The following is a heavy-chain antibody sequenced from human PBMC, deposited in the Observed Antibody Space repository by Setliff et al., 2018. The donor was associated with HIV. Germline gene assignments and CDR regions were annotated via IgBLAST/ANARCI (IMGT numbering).Heavy chain of an antibody. J-gene: IGHJ6*03. Sequence: SETLSLTCYVTDDPISGYYWSWVRQPAGKGLEWIGRPYVSGDTNYNPSLKSRVTMSLDTSKKHFSLNLKSVTAADTAVYYCALTGHRLLRGYMDVWGKGTTVTVSS. D-gene: IGHD2-15*01. CDR1: DDPISGYY. V-gene: IGHV4-4*07. CDR2: PYVSGDT. CDR3: ALTGHRLLRGYMDV.